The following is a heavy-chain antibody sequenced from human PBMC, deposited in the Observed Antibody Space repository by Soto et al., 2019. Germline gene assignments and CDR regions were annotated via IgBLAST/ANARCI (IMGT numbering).Heavy chain of an antibody. D-gene: IGHD4-17*01. Sequence: QVQLQESGPGLVKPSQTLSLTCTVSGGSISSGDYYWSWIRQPPGKGLEWIGYIYHSGSTSYNPSLKSRLSISVDMSKNHFSMRLSSVTAADTAVYYCARESPHRLRLENYYYYFVMDVWGQGTTVTVSS. CDR1: GGSISSGDYY. CDR2: IYHSGST. V-gene: IGHV4-30-4*01. J-gene: IGHJ6*02. CDR3: ARESPHRLRLENYYYYFVMDV.